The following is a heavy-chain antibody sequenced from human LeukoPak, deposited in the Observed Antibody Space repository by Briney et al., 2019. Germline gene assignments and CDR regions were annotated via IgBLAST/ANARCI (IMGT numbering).Heavy chain of an antibody. D-gene: IGHD5-12*01. J-gene: IGHJ4*02. V-gene: IGHV4-4*02. CDR2: IYHHGAT. CDR1: GGSISSNNW. Sequence: TSETLSLTCAVSGGSISSNNWWSWVRQPPGKGLEWIGEIYHHGATNYNPSLKSRVTLSVDKSKNQFSLEPSSVTAADTAVYYCARGPSVAAHLDYWGQGTLVTVSS. CDR3: ARGPSVAAHLDY.